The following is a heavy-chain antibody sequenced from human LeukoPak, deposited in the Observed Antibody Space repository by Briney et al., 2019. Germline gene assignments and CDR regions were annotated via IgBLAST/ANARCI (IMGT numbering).Heavy chain of an antibody. CDR3: ARESSSGWYVVGFDP. J-gene: IGHJ5*02. D-gene: IGHD6-19*01. Sequence: QPGGSLRLSCAASGFTFSSYAMSWVRQAPGKGLEWVSYISSSGSTIYYADSVKGRFTISRDNAKNSLYLQMNSLRAEDTAVYYCARESSSGWYVVGFDPWGQGTLVTVSS. CDR1: GFTFSSYA. V-gene: IGHV3-48*03. CDR2: ISSSGSTI.